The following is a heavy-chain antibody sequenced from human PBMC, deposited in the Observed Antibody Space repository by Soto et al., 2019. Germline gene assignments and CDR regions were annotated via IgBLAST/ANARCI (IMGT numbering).Heavy chain of an antibody. CDR1: GFSLSTTGAG. J-gene: IGHJ4*02. CDR3: ARSFYDSSGYFLLFDY. V-gene: IGHV2-5*02. Sequence: QITLKESGPTLVKPTQTLTLTCTFSGFSLSTTGAGVGWIRQPPGKALEWLALIYWDDDKRYSPSLKTRLTITXXPXKXXVVLTMTNMDPVDTATYYCARSFYDSSGYFLLFDYWGQGTLVTVSS. CDR2: IYWDDDK. D-gene: IGHD3-22*01.